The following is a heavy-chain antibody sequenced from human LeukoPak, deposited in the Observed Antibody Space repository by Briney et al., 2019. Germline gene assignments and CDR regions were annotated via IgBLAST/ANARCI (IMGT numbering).Heavy chain of an antibody. V-gene: IGHV1-3*01. J-gene: IGHJ4*02. Sequence: ASVKVSCKASGYTFTSHVIHWVRQAPGQRLEWLGWINAGNGNPTYSQKFQGRVTITRDTSASTAYMELSSLRSEDTAVYYCARVSWVARESPIYWGQGTLVTVSS. CDR2: INAGNGNP. CDR1: GYTFTSHV. CDR3: ARVSWVARESPIY. D-gene: IGHD5-12*01.